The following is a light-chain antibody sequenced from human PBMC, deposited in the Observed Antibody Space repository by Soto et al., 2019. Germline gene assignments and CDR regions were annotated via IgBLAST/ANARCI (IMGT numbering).Light chain of an antibody. CDR1: QNIRSW. V-gene: IGKV1-5*01. CDR3: QQYDAYPT. CDR2: DAS. J-gene: IGKJ1*01. Sequence: DIQMTQSPSTLSASVGDRVTITCRASQNIRSWLAWYQQTPGKAPKLLIHDASSLKSGVPSRFSGSGFGTEFTLTISSLQPGDFATYYCQQYDAYPTFGRGTKVDIK.